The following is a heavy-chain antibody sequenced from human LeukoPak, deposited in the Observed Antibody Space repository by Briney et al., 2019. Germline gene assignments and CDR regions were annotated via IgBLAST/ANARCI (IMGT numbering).Heavy chain of an antibody. V-gene: IGHV3-30*18. D-gene: IGHD2-15*01. CDR3: AKDQRVVQYYYYYGMDV. J-gene: IGHJ6*04. Sequence: GGSLKLSCAASGFTFSSYGMHWVRQAPGQGLEWVAVISSDGSNKNYADYVKGRFTISRDNSKNTLYLQMNSLRAEDTAVYYCAKDQRVVQYYYYYGMDVWGKGTTVTVSS. CDR2: ISSDGSNK. CDR1: GFTFSSYG.